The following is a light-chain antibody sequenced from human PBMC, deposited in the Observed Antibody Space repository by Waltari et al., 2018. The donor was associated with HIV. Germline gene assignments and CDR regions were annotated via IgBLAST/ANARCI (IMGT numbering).Light chain of an antibody. V-gene: IGLV1-44*01. CDR3: AAWDVSLNGLV. J-gene: IGLJ2*01. CDR1: RSNIGSKT. Sequence: QSVLTQPPSASGPPGHRVTIPRSGSRSNIGSKTVNAYQQPPGTAPKLLIYSNDQRPSGVPDRFSGSKSGTSASLAISGLQSEDEAGYYCAAWDVSLNGLVFGGGTKVTVL. CDR2: SND.